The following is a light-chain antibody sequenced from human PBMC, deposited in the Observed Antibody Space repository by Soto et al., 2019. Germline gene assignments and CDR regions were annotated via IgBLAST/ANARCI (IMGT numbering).Light chain of an antibody. Sequence: DIQMTQSPSTLSGSVGDRVTITCRASQTISSWLAWYQQKPGKAPKLLIYKASTLKSGVPSRFSGSGSGTEFPLTISSLQPDDLATYYCQHYNSYSEAFGQGTKVEL. J-gene: IGKJ1*01. CDR1: QTISSW. V-gene: IGKV1-5*03. CDR3: QHYNSYSEA. CDR2: KAS.